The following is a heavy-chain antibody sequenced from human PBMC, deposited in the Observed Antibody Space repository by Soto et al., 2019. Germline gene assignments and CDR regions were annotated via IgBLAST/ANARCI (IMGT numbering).Heavy chain of an antibody. V-gene: IGHV3-23*01. J-gene: IGHJ4*02. Sequence: GGSLRLSYTASGFTLSNYAMSWVRQAPGKGLEWVSTFSSSGGGTYYADSVKGRLTISRDNSKNTLYLQMNSLRAEDTAVYYCTKANRYCSGANCFTFDYWGLGTLVTVSS. CDR2: FSSSGGGT. CDR1: GFTLSNYA. D-gene: IGHD2-15*01. CDR3: TKANRYCSGANCFTFDY.